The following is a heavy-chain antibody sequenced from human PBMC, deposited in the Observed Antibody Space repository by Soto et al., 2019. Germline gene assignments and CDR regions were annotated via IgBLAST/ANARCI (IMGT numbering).Heavy chain of an antibody. CDR3: ARDLGGGSSLVYYYYGMDV. J-gene: IGHJ6*02. V-gene: IGHV3-33*01. CDR2: IWYDGSNK. D-gene: IGHD6-6*01. Sequence: GGSLRLSCAASGFTFSSYGMHWVRQAPGKGLEWVAVIWYDGSNKYYADSVKGRFTISRDNSKNTLYLQMNSLRAEDTAVYYCARDLGGGSSLVYYYYGMDVWGQGTTVTVSS. CDR1: GFTFSSYG.